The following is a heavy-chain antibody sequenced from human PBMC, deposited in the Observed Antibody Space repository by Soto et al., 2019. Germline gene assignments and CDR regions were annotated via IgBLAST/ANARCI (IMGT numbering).Heavy chain of an antibody. Sequence: GASVKVSCNASGYTFTSYYRHWVRQAPGQGLEWMGWVSPYSGDTTYAQKVQGRVTMTRDTSTRTAYLELRSLRSDDTAVYYCAREVGHIDVWGQGTTVTVSS. CDR2: VSPYSGDT. CDR3: AREVGHIDV. V-gene: IGHV1-18*04. CDR1: GYTFTSYY. J-gene: IGHJ6*02.